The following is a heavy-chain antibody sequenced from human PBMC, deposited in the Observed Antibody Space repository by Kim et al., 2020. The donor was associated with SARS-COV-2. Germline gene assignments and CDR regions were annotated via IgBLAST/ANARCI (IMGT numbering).Heavy chain of an antibody. D-gene: IGHD3-3*01. CDR2: IKSDGSKT. V-gene: IGHV3-7*03. Sequence: GGSPRLSCAASGFTFSASWMTWVRQAPGKGLEWVATIKSDGSKTYYVDSVRGRFTISRDNSKNSLYLQMDGLRAEDTAMFYCARRSWTGSDRFDYWGQGTLVTVSS. J-gene: IGHJ4*02. CDR3: ARRSWTGSDRFDY. CDR1: GFTFSASW.